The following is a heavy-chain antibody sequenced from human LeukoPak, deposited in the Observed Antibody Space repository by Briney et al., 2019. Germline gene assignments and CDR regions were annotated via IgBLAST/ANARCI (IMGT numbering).Heavy chain of an antibody. Sequence: SETLSLTCAVSGDSISSGGYSWRWIRQPPGKGLEWIGYIYHSGSTFYNPSLKSRVNISVDRSKNQFSLKLSSVTAADTAVYYCARSGCSSTSCYRWYYFDYWGQGTLVTVSS. CDR1: GDSISSGGYS. D-gene: IGHD2-2*01. CDR3: ARSGCSSTSCYRWYYFDY. V-gene: IGHV4-30-2*01. CDR2: IYHSGST. J-gene: IGHJ4*02.